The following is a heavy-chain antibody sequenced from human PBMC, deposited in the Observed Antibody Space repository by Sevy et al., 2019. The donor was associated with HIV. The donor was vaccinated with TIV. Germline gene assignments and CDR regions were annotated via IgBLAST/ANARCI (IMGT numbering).Heavy chain of an antibody. CDR2: INHSGST. Sequence: SETLSLTCTVYGGSFCGYYWSWIRQPPGKGLEWIGEINHSGSTNYNPSLKSRVTISVDTSKNQFSLKLSSVTAADTAVYYCAREYSSSQEGPDYWGQGTLVTVSS. CDR3: AREYSSSQEGPDY. J-gene: IGHJ4*02. V-gene: IGHV4-34*01. D-gene: IGHD6-13*01. CDR1: GGSFCGYY.